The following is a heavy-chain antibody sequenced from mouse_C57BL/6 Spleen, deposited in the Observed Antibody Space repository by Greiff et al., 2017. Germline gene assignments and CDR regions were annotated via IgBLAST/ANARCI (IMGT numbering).Heavy chain of an antibody. CDR1: GFNIKDDY. Sequence: VQLQQSGAELVRPGASVKLSCTASGFNIKDDYMHWVKQRPEQGLEWIGWIDPETGDTEYASKVKGKATLTADTSSNTAYLQLSSLTSEDTAVYYCTTFEGYHAMCYWGQGTSVTVSS. J-gene: IGHJ4*01. V-gene: IGHV14-4*01. CDR2: IDPETGDT. CDR3: TTFEGYHAMCY.